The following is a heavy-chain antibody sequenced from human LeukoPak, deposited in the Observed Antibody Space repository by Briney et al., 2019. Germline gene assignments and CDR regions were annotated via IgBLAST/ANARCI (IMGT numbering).Heavy chain of an antibody. CDR2: IYTSGST. Sequence: KAAETLSLTCTVSGGSISSYYWSWIRQPAGKGLEWIGRIYTSGSTNYNPSLKSRVTMSVDTSKNQFSLKLSSVTAADTAVYYCARDAYDYALFYYYYYMDVWGKGTTVTISS. CDR1: GGSISSYY. CDR3: ARDAYDYALFYYYYYMDV. V-gene: IGHV4-4*07. J-gene: IGHJ6*03. D-gene: IGHD4-17*01.